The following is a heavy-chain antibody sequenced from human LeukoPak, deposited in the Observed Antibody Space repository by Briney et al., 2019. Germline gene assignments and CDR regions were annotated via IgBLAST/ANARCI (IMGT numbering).Heavy chain of an antibody. CDR3: ARDKIVGATKLDY. CDR2: IKEDGSEK. Sequence: PGGTLRLSCAASGFTFSSYAMSWVRQAPGKGLEWVANIKEDGSEKRYVDSVKGRFTISRDNAKNSLYLQMNSLRAEDTAVYYCARDKIVGATKLDYWGQGTLVTVSS. J-gene: IGHJ4*02. D-gene: IGHD1-26*01. CDR1: GFTFSSYA. V-gene: IGHV3-7*01.